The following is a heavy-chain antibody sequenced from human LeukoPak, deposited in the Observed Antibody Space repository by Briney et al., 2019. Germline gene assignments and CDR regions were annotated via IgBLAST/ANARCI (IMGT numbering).Heavy chain of an antibody. CDR1: GFTFSSYW. J-gene: IGHJ4*02. Sequence: GGSLRLSCAASGFTFSSYWMSWVRQAPGKGLEWVANIKQDGSEKYYVDSVKGRFTIYRDNAKNSLYLQMNSLRAEDTAVYYCARDKDSSSSIIEYWGQGTLVTVSS. D-gene: IGHD6-6*01. CDR3: ARDKDSSSSIIEY. V-gene: IGHV3-7*01. CDR2: IKQDGSEK.